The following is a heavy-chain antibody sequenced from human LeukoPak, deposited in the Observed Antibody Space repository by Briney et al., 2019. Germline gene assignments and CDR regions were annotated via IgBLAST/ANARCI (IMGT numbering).Heavy chain of an antibody. CDR2: IYYSGST. CDR3: ARRGATMIVVSGFDY. D-gene: IGHD3-22*01. V-gene: IGHV4-59*08. J-gene: IGHJ4*02. Sequence: SETLSLTCTVSGGSISSYYWSWIRQPPGKGLEWIGYIYYSGSTYYNPSLKSRVTISVDTSKNQFSLKLSSVTAADTAVYYCARRGATMIVVSGFDYWGQGTLVTVSS. CDR1: GGSISSYY.